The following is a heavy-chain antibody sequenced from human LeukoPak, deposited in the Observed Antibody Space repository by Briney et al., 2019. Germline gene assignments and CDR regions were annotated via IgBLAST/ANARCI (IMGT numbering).Heavy chain of an antibody. CDR1: GYTFTGYY. Sequence: ASVRVSCKASGYTFTGYYIHWVRQAPGQGLEWMGWINPNSGGTNYAQKFQGRVTMTRDTSISTAYMELSRLRSDDTAVYYCARDLFSVASQRITMIVFGHWGQGTLVTVSS. CDR3: ARDLFSVASQRITMIVFGH. J-gene: IGHJ1*01. D-gene: IGHD3-22*01. CDR2: INPNSGGT. V-gene: IGHV1-2*02.